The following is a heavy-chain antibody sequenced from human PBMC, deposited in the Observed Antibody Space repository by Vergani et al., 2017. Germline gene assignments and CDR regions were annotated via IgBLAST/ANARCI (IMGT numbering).Heavy chain of an antibody. Sequence: QVQLVQSGTEVKKPGASVKVSCKASGYTFTAYYIHWVRQAPEQGLEWVGVISPDGFSTFYAQKFQGRLTITRDTSTSTVYVEVTSLRADDTAVYYCAREPPRTGFFDCWGQGTLVTVSS. J-gene: IGHJ4*02. CDR1: GYTFTAYY. V-gene: IGHV1-46*03. D-gene: IGHD3/OR15-3a*01. CDR2: ISPDGFST. CDR3: AREPPRTGFFDC.